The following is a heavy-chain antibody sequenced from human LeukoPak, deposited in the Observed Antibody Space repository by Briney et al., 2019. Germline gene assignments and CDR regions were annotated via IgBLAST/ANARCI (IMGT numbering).Heavy chain of an antibody. V-gene: IGHV1-69*13. Sequence: SVKVSCKASGGTFSSYAISWVRQAPGQGLEWMGGIIPIFGTANYAQKFQGRVTITADESTSTAYMELSSLRSEDTAVYYCASFLEMARESNYWGQGTLVTVSS. CDR2: IIPIFGTA. CDR1: GGTFSSYA. D-gene: IGHD5-24*01. J-gene: IGHJ4*02. CDR3: ASFLEMARESNY.